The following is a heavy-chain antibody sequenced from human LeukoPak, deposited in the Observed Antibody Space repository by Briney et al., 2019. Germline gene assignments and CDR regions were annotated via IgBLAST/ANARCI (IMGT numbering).Heavy chain of an antibody. J-gene: IGHJ3*02. CDR2: IIPIFGTA. CDR3: ARDAPGLSYAFDI. D-gene: IGHD3-16*02. CDR1: GGTFSSYA. V-gene: IGHV1-69*13. Sequence: VASVKVSCKASGGTFSSYAISWVRQAPGQGLEWMGGIIPIFGTANYAQKFQGRVTITADESTSTAYMELSSLRSEDTAVYYCARDAPGLSYAFDIWGQGTMVTVSS.